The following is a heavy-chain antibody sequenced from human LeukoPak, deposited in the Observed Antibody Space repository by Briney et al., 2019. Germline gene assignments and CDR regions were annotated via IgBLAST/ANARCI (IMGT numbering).Heavy chain of an antibody. CDR1: GFTVSDNY. J-gene: IGHJ4*02. CDR2: ISSISHYI. CDR3: ARDLSLGNPGGFDY. Sequence: PGGSLRLSCAVSGFTVSDNYMSWVRQAPGKGLEWVSTISSISHYIYYADSVKGRFTISRDNAKNSMYLQMNSLRAEDTGVYYCARDLSLGNPGGFDYWGQGALVTVSS. V-gene: IGHV3-21*01. D-gene: IGHD3-16*01.